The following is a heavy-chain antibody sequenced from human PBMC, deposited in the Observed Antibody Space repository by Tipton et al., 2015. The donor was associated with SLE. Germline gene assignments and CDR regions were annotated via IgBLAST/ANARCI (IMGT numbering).Heavy chain of an antibody. CDR2: INHSGST. CDR1: GGSISSSSYY. J-gene: IGHJ3*01. CDR3: ARGSIFGL. D-gene: IGHD6-6*01. V-gene: IGHV4-39*07. Sequence: TLSLTCTVSGGSISSSSYYWSWIRQPPGKGLEWIGEINHSGSTNYNPSLKSRVTISVDTSKNQFSLKLSSVTAADTAVYYCARGSIFGLWGQGTMVTVSS.